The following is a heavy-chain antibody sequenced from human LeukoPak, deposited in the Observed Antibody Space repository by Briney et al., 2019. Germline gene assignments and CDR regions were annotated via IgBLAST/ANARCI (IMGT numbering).Heavy chain of an antibody. CDR3: ARSYGSGAGHYYYCGMDV. V-gene: IGHV4-59*01. CDR2: IYYSGST. CDR1: GGSISSYY. J-gene: IGHJ6*02. D-gene: IGHD3-10*01. Sequence: SETLSLTCTVSGGSISSYYWSWIRQPPGKGLEWIGYIYYSGSTNYNPSLKSRVTISVDTSKNQFSLKLGSVTAADTAVYYCARSYGSGAGHYYYCGMDVWGQGTTVTVSS.